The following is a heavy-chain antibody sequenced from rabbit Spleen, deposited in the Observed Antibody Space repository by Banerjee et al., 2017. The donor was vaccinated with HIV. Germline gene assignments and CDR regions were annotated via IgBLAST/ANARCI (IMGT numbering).Heavy chain of an antibody. V-gene: IGHV1S45*01. Sequence: QEQLVESGGGLVKPEGSLTLTCKASGFSFSDRDVMGWDRRAPGKGLQWIACINTYTGKPVYATWAKGRFTISRASSTTVTLQMNSLTAADTATYFCARDLASVVGWNFNLWGQGTLVTVS. CDR1: GFSFSDRDV. CDR2: INTYTGKP. J-gene: IGHJ4*01. CDR3: ARDLASVVGWNFNL. D-gene: IGHD3-1*01.